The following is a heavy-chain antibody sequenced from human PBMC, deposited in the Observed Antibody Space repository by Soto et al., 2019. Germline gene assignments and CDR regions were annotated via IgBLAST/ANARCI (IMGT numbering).Heavy chain of an antibody. D-gene: IGHD2-21*02. CDR1: GGSSSSHS. Sequence: SETLSLTCAISGGSSSSHSKSWVRQPPGKGLEWIGEIHHDGSTNYNPSLKSRVTISGDTSKNHFSLELSSVTAADTAVYYCATYDVGTIIQDYWGQGTLVTVPQ. CDR2: IHHDGST. J-gene: IGHJ4*02. CDR3: ATYDVGTIIQDY. V-gene: IGHV4-34*01.